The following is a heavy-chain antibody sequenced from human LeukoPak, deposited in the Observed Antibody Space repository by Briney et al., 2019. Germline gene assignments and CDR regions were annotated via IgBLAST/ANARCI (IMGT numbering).Heavy chain of an antibody. V-gene: IGHV4-34*01. CDR3: ARIGYCSSTSCYHY. CDR1: GGSFSGYY. D-gene: IGHD2-2*01. J-gene: IGHJ4*02. CDR2: INHSGST. Sequence: PSETLSLTCAVYGGSFSGYYWSWIRQPPGKGLEGIGEINHSGSTNYNPSLKSRVTISVDTSKNQFSLKLSSVTAADTAVYYCARIGYCSSTSCYHYWGQGTLVTVSS.